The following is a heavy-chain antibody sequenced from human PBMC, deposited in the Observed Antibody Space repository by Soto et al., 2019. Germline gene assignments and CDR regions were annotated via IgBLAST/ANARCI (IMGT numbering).Heavy chain of an antibody. J-gene: IGHJ6*02. D-gene: IGHD3-16*01. CDR1: GYTFTSYY. CDR3: ARDGGEVDYYYYGMDV. CDR2: INPSGGST. V-gene: IGHV1-46*01. Sequence: ASVKVSCKASGYTFTSYYMHWVRQAPGQGLEWMGIINPSGGSTSYAQKFQGRVTMTRDTSTSTVYMELSSLRSEDTAVYYCARDGGEVDYYYYGMDVWGQGTMVTVSS.